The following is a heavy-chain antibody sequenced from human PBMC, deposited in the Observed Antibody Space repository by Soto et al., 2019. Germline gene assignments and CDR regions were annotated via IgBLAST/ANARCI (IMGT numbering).Heavy chain of an antibody. CDR2: ISAYNGYT. Sequence: ASVKVSCKASGYTFTTFGISWVRQAPGQGLEWMGWISAYNGYTNYAQKLQGRVTMTTDTSTSTAYMELSRLRSDDTAVYYCARSLEQWLVGDYWGQGTLVTVSS. V-gene: IGHV1-18*01. CDR1: GYTFTTFG. D-gene: IGHD6-19*01. J-gene: IGHJ4*02. CDR3: ARSLEQWLVGDY.